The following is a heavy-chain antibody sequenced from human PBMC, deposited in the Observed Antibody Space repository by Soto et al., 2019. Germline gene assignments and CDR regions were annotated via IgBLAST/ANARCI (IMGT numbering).Heavy chain of an antibody. CDR2: IAAGGAHT. D-gene: IGHD5-18*01. V-gene: IGHV3-23*01. CDR3: ATLPLAGYSYGAIYHFDY. J-gene: IGHJ4*02. CDR1: GFTFSNYA. Sequence: GGSLRLSCAGSGFTFSNYAMSWVRQAPGKGLEWVSSIAAGGAHTFYSDSVKGRFTISRDNSKNTLYLQMNSLRAEDTAVYYCATLPLAGYSYGAIYHFDYWGKGTLVTVSS.